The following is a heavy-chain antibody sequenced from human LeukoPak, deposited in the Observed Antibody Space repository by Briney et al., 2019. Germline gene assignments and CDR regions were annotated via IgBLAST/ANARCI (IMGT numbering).Heavy chain of an antibody. CDR2: MNPYSGNT. J-gene: IGHJ6*03. Sequence: ASVKVSCKASGYTFTSYDLNWVRQATGQGLEWMGWMNPYSGNTGYAPTFQGSVTTTSNNSISTADVELGSLRSEDTAVYYCARKGPATYYYYYMDVWGKGTAVTVSS. D-gene: IGHD1-26*01. CDR3: ARKGPATYYYYYMDV. CDR1: GYTFTSYD. V-gene: IGHV1-8*01.